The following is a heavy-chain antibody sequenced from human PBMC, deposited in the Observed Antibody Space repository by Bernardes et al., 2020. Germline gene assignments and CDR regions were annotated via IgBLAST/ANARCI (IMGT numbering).Heavy chain of an antibody. CDR1: GGSISSGGYY. J-gene: IGHJ6*02. D-gene: IGHD4-4*01. V-gene: IGHV4-31*03. CDR2: IYYSGST. CDR3: ARDRANDYSNYVYYGMDV. Sequence: SETLSLTCTVSGGSISSGGYYWSWIRQHPGKGLEWIGYIYYSGSTYYNPSLKSRVTISVDTSKNQFSLKLSSVTAADTAVYYCARDRANDYSNYVYYGMDVWGQGTTVTVSS.